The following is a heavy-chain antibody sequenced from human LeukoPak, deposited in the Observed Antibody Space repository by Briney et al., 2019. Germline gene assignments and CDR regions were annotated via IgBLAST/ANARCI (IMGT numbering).Heavy chain of an antibody. J-gene: IGHJ4*02. CDR1: GFTFSNAW. Sequence: PGGSLRLSCAASGFTFSNAWMSWVRQAPGKGLEWVGRIKSKTDGGTTDYAAPVKGRVIIAREESKNTLYLQMNSLKTEDTAVYYCTTDGVGVEGATYDNWGQGTLVSVSS. CDR3: TTDGVGVEGATYDN. V-gene: IGHV3-15*01. CDR2: IKSKTDGGTT. D-gene: IGHD1-26*01.